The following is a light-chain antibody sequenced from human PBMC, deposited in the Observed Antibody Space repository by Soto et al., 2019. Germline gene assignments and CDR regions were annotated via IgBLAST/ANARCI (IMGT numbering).Light chain of an antibody. J-gene: IGKJ2*01. CDR1: QSISSD. CDR3: QQYNSWPHS. CDR2: GAS. V-gene: IGKV3-15*01. Sequence: ETVLTQSPAILSVSLGERATFSCRASQSISSDLAWYQQKPGQVPRLLIYGASTWATGIPARFSGSGSGTEFTLRISGLQSEDFAVYHCQQYNSWPHSCGQGTKLEI.